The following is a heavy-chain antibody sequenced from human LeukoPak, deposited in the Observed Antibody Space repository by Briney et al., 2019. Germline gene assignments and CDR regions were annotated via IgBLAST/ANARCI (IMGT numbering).Heavy chain of an antibody. V-gene: IGHV3-21*01. D-gene: IGHD4-17*01. CDR3: SVVPRVRSVTTTDASFDY. CDR2: ISSSSSYI. CDR1: VFTFSSYS. J-gene: IGHJ4*02. Sequence: GSLRLSCAASVFTFSSYSMNWVRQAPGKGLEWVSCISSSSSYIYYADSVKGRFTISRDNAKNSLYLQMNSLRAEDTAVYYCSVVPRVRSVTTTDASFDYWGQGTLVTVSS.